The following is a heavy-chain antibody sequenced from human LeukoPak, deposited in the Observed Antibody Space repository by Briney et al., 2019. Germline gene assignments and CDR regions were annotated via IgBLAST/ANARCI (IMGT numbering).Heavy chain of an antibody. J-gene: IGHJ5*02. CDR1: GFTFSTYG. V-gene: IGHV3-30*02. Sequence: PGGSLRLSCTASGFTFSTYGMHWVRQAPGKGLEWVAFIRYDGSYKYYPDSVKGRFTISRDNSKNTLYLQMNSLRVEDTAVYYCAKGDFDPWGQGTLVTVSS. CDR3: AKGDFDP. D-gene: IGHD5-24*01. CDR2: IRYDGSYK.